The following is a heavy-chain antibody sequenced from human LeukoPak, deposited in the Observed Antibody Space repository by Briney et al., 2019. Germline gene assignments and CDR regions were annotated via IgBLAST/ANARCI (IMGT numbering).Heavy chain of an antibody. CDR3: ARVTYYDSSALDY. D-gene: IGHD3-22*01. Sequence: PSETLSLTCTVSGGSISSYYWSWIRQPPGKGLEWIGYIYYSGSTYYNPSLKSRVTISVDRSKNQFSLKLSSVTAADTAVYYCARVTYYDSSALDYWGQGTLVTVSS. CDR2: IYYSGST. CDR1: GGSISSYY. J-gene: IGHJ4*02. V-gene: IGHV4-59*12.